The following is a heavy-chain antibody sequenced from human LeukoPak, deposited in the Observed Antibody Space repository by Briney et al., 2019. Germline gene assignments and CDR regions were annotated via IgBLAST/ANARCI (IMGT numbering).Heavy chain of an antibody. V-gene: IGHV4-39*07. CDR2: IYYSGST. J-gene: IGHJ4*02. CDR3: ARGRIAVTGPHYFDY. D-gene: IGHD6-19*01. Sequence: SETLSLTCTVSGGSISSSSYYWGWIRQPPGKGLEWIGSIYYSGSTYYNPSLKSRVTISVDTSKNQFSLKLSSVTAADTAVYYCARGRIAVTGPHYFDYWGQGTLVTVSS. CDR1: GGSISSSSYY.